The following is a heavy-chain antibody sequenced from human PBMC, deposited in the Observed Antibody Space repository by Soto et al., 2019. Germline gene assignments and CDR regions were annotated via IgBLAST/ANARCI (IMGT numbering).Heavy chain of an antibody. Sequence: ASVKVSCKASGYTFSSNAIHWVRQAPGQELEWMGWINGGNGYAKYSQNFQGRVTITVDDATRTVYMEVRDLTSEDTAIYYCARGPFRPSAMDVWGQGTTVTVSS. CDR3: ARGPFRPSAMDV. D-gene: IGHD3-10*01. CDR1: GYTFSSNA. J-gene: IGHJ6*02. V-gene: IGHV1-3*01. CDR2: INGGNGYA.